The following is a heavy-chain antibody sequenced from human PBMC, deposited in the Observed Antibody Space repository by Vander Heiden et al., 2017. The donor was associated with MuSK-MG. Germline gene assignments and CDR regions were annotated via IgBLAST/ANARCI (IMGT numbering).Heavy chain of an antibody. V-gene: IGHV3-30*03. CDR3: ARGYSTGWYGPIDF. CDR2: KSYAGGDK. D-gene: IGHD6-19*01. J-gene: IGHJ4*02. Sequence: QVQLVDSGGGVVLPGRSLRLSSAACGCTFCSHAMSWVRQAPGKGLEWVAVKSYAGGDKNQADSVKGRFTISRDNSKDTLYLQMNNLRAEDAAVYYGARGYSTGWYGPIDFWGQGTLVTVSS. CDR1: GCTFCSHA.